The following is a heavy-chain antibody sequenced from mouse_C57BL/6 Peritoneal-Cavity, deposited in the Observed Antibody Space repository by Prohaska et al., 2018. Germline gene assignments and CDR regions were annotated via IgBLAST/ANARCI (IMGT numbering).Heavy chain of an antibody. D-gene: IGHD2-4*01. Sequence: EVQLVESGGGLVQPKGSLKLSCAASGFTFNTYAMHWVRQAPGKGLEWVASIRSKSSNYATYYADSVKDRFNISRDDSQSMLYLQMNNLKTEDTAMYYCVRGNYDYDGGMDYWGQGTSVTVSS. V-gene: IGHV10-3*01. CDR1: GFTFNTYA. CDR2: IRSKSSNYAT. CDR3: VRGNYDYDGGMDY. J-gene: IGHJ4*01.